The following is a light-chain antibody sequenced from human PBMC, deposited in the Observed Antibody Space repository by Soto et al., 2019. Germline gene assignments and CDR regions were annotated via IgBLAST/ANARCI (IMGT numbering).Light chain of an antibody. CDR3: QQRSNWPRLT. J-gene: IGKJ4*01. CDR1: QSVSSY. Sequence: EIVLTQSPATLSLSPGERATLSCRASQSVSSYLAWYQQKPGQAPRLLIYDASNRATGIPARFSGSGSGTDFTLTISSLEPKDVAVYYCQQRSNWPRLTFGGGTKVEIK. V-gene: IGKV3-11*01. CDR2: DAS.